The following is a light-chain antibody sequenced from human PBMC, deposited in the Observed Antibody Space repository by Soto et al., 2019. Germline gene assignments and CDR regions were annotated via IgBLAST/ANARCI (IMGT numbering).Light chain of an antibody. J-gene: IGKJ1*01. Sequence: EIVLTQSPATLSLSPGESVALSCRASQSISTYLAWYQQKSGQAPRLLIYDASYRATGIPARFSGSGSGTDFTLTISRLEPEDFAVYYCQQYGSSPRTFGQGTKVDIK. CDR1: QSISTY. CDR2: DAS. CDR3: QQYGSSPRT. V-gene: IGKV3-20*01.